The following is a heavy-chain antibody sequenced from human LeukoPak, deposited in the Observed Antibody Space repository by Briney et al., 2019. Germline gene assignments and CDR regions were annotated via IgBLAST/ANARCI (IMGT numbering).Heavy chain of an antibody. CDR3: ARGDAIAGGTTDFAFDF. J-gene: IGHJ3*01. CDR1: GYTFTDFY. D-gene: IGHD1-26*01. V-gene: IGHV1-2*02. Sequence: ASVKVYCKTSGYTFTDFYIHWVRQAPGQGLQWMGWIHPNTGDAAYAQKFQGRVTMTRDRSISTVHMDLGSLTSDDTALYYCARGDAIAGGTTDFAFDFWGQETTVTVSS. CDR2: IHPNTGDA.